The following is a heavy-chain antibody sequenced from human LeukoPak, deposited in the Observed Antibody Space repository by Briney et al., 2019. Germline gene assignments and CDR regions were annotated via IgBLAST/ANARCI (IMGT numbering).Heavy chain of an antibody. CDR1: GGTFSSYT. CDR3: ARELRGYSKPSHFDY. V-gene: IGHV1-69*04. D-gene: IGHD5-18*01. CDR2: IIPILGIA. Sequence: SVKVSCKASGGTFSSYTISWVRQAPGQGLEWMGRIIPILGIANYAQKFQGRVTITADKSTSAAYMELSSLRSEDTAVYYCARELRGYSKPSHFDYWGQGTLVTVSS. J-gene: IGHJ4*02.